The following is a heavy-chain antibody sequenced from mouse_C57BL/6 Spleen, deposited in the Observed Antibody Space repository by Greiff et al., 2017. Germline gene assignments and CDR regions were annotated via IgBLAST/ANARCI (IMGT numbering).Heavy chain of an antibody. V-gene: IGHV1-82*01. CDR2: IYPGDGDT. D-gene: IGHD2-13*01. CDR1: GYAFSSSG. Sequence: QVQLQQSGPELVKPGASVKISCKASGYAFSSSGMNWVKQRPGKGLEWIGRIYPGDGDTNYNGKFKGKATLTADKSSSTAYMQLSSLTSEDSAVYFCARSTTPDYFDYWGQGTTLTVSS. J-gene: IGHJ2*01. CDR3: ARSTTPDYFDY.